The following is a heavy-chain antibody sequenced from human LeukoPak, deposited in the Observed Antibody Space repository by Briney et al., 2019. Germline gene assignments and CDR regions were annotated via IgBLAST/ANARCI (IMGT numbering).Heavy chain of an antibody. J-gene: IGHJ4*02. CDR1: GYTFTGNY. Sequence: ASVKVSCKASGYTFTGNYMHWVRQAPGQGLEWMGLINPNSGGTNYAQKFQGRVTMTRDTSISTAYMELSGLTSDDTALYYCARTPYSTGTDDYWGQGTLVTVSS. CDR2: INPNSGGT. CDR3: ARTPYSTGTDDY. D-gene: IGHD2-8*02. V-gene: IGHV1-2*02.